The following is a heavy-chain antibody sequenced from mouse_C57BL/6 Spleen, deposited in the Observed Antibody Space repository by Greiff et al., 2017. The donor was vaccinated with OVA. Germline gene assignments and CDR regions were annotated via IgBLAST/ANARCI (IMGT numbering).Heavy chain of an antibody. CDR3: ARNYYGSSSGYAMDY. CDR1: GYTFTDYY. V-gene: IGHV1-26*01. CDR2: INPNNGGT. J-gene: IGHJ4*01. Sequence: EVQLQQSGPELVKPGASVKISCKASGYTFTDYYMNWVKQSHGKSLEWIGDINPNNGGTSYNQKFKGKATLTVDKSSSTAYMELRSLTSEDSAVYYCARNYYGSSSGYAMDYWGQGTSVTVSS. D-gene: IGHD1-1*01.